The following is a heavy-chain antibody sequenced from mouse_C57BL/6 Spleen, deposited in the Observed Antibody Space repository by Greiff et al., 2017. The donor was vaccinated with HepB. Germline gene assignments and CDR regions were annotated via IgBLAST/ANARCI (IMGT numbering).Heavy chain of an antibody. J-gene: IGHJ3*01. CDR1: GYAFSSSW. CDR2: IYPGDGDN. V-gene: IGHV1-82*01. Sequence: QVQLKQSGPELVKPGASVKISCKASGYAFSSSWMNWVKQRPGKGLEWIGRIYPGDGDNNYNGKVKGKATLTADKSSSTAYMQLSSLTYEDSAVYFCARSVDSSGSWFAYWGQGTLVTVSA. D-gene: IGHD3-2*02. CDR3: ARSVDSSGSWFAY.